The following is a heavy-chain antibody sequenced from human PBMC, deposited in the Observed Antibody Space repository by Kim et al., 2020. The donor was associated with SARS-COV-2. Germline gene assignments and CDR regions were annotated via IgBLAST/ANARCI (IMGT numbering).Heavy chain of an antibody. D-gene: IGHD6-19*01. CDR3: ERRIAVAGLFDY. J-gene: IGHJ4*02. CDR2: IYYSGSTT. V-gene: IGHV4-31*03. CDR1: GGSISSGGYY. Sequence: SETLSLTCTVSGGSISSGGYYWSWIRQHPGKGLEWIGYIYYSGSTTYYNPSLKSRVTISKDTSKNEFSLRLSSVTAADTAVYYCERRIAVAGLFDYWGQG.